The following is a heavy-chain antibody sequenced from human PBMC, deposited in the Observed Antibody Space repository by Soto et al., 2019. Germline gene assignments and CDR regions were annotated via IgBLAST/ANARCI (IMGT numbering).Heavy chain of an antibody. D-gene: IGHD6-13*01. CDR1: GFTFSSYA. CDR2: ISGSGGST. V-gene: IGHV3-23*01. CDR3: AKDERQQLGP. Sequence: EVQLLESGGGLVQPGGSLRLSCAASGFTFSSYAMSWVRQAPGKGLEWVSAISGSGGSTYYADSVKGRFTISRDNSKNTLYLQMNSLRADYTAVYSCAKDERQQLGPWGQGTLVTVSS. J-gene: IGHJ5*02.